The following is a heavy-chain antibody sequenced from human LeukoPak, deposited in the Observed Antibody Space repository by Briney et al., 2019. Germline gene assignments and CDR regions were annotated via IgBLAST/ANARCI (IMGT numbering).Heavy chain of an antibody. CDR1: GRSFSGYY. J-gene: IGHJ3*02. V-gene: IGHV4-34*01. CDR3: AGHVARALDI. Sequence: KTSDTLSLTCAVFGRSFSGYYWNWIRQPPGKGLEWIGQINLSRNTNYNPSLESRPSISINPYTNQLSLKPTSVTAADTAVSSCAGHVARALDIWGEGTMFTVSS. CDR2: INLSRNT.